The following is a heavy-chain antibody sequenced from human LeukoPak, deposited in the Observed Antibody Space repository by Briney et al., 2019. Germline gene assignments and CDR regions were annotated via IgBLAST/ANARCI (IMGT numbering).Heavy chain of an antibody. CDR2: ISSSGSTI. J-gene: IGHJ4*02. D-gene: IGHD3-3*01. V-gene: IGHV3-11*04. CDR3: ARDDGITIFGVAIPPI. CDR1: GFTFSNYY. Sequence: GGSLRFSCAASGFTFSNYYMSWIRQAPGKGVEWVSYISSSGSTIYYADSVKGRFTISRDKAKNSLYLQMNSLSAEDTAVYYCARDDGITIFGVAIPPIWGQGTLVTVSS.